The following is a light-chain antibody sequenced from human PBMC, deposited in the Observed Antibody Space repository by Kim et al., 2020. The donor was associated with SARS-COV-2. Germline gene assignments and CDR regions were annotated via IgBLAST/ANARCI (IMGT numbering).Light chain of an antibody. V-gene: IGLV3-19*01. J-gene: IGLJ1*01. Sequence: LGQTVRITCQGDSLSSYYASWYQQKPGQAPVLVIYGKNNRPSGISDRFSGSSSGNTASLTITGAQAEDEADYYCNSRDSSGNPLYVFGTGTKVTVL. CDR3: NSRDSSGNPLYV. CDR1: SLSSYY. CDR2: GKN.